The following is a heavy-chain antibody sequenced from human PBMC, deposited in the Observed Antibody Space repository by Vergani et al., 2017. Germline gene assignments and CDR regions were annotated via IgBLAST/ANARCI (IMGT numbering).Heavy chain of an antibody. CDR2: IDHTGRP. D-gene: IGHD4-11*01. CDR1: GGPFTSYH. CDR3: ARVNTETNGHLYYYYYMDV. J-gene: IGHJ6*03. Sequence: QVQLQQWGGGLLKPSETLSLTCVVNGGPFTSYHWTWIRQSPGEGLEWVGDIDHTGRPDYNPSLKSRLTMPVDKSRNHFSLTLNSVTATDTAIYFCARVNTETNGHLYYYYYMDVWGQGTAVTVS. V-gene: IGHV4-34*01.